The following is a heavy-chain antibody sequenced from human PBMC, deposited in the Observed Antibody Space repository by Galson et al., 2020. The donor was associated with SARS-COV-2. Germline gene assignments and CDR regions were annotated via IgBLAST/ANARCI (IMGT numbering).Heavy chain of an antibody. CDR2: IDCNRGDT. CDR1: GYIFTDYY. J-gene: IGHJ4*02. CDR3: ARDYTRGRYCRSTSCSPGNY. V-gene: IGHV1-2*02. D-gene: IGHD2-2*01. Sequence: ASVKVSCKPSGYIFTDYYMHWVRQAPGQELEWMGWIDCNRGDTNYAQKFQGRVTMTRDTSISTAYMELSGLTSDDTALYFCARDYTRGRYCRSTSCSPGNYWGQGTLVTVSS.